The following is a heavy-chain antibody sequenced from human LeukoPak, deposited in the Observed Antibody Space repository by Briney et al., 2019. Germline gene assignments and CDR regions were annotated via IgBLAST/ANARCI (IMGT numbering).Heavy chain of an antibody. CDR3: ARARRRGYSYGYEYYYYMDV. J-gene: IGHJ6*03. CDR2: ISSDGGST. CDR1: GFTFSSYA. D-gene: IGHD5-18*01. V-gene: IGHV3-64*01. Sequence: PGGSLRLSCAASGFTFSSYAMHWVRQAPGKGLEYVSAISSDGGSTYYANSVKGRFTISRDNSKNTLYLQMGSLRAEDMAVYYCARARRRGYSYGYEYYYYMDVWGKGTTVTVSS.